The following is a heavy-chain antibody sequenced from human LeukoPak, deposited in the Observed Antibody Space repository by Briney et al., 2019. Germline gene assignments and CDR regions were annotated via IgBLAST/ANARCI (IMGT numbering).Heavy chain of an antibody. D-gene: IGHD1-14*01. V-gene: IGHV1-46*04. CDR2: ITPSGGRT. J-gene: IGHJ6*03. Sequence: APVKVSCKTSGYTFTSYYMNWVRQAPGQGLEWMGIITPSGGRTGYAQKLQGRVTMTRDTSTSTVYMELSSLRSEDTAVYYCARDIPDRDRYYQYYMDVWGKGTTVTVSS. CDR1: GYTFTSYY. CDR3: ARDIPDRDRYYQYYMDV.